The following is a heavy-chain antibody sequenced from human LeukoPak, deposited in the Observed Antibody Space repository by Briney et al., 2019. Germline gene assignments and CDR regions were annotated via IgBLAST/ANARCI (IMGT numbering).Heavy chain of an antibody. Sequence: GGSLRLSCAASGFTFTSYWMSWVRQAPGKGLEWVANIKQDGSEQDYVDSVKGRFTISRDNTKNSLYLQMNSLRAEDTAVYYCARLRSGYYFDYWGQGTLVTVSS. V-gene: IGHV3-7*01. CDR3: ARLRSGYYFDY. CDR1: GFTFTSYW. CDR2: IKQDGSEQ. J-gene: IGHJ4*02. D-gene: IGHD3-9*01.